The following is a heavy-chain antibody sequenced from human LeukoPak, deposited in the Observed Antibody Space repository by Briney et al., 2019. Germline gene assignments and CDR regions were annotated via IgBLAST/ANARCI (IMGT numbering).Heavy chain of an antibody. CDR2: IYTSGST. J-gene: IGHJ4*02. Sequence: SETLSLTCAVYGGSFSGYYWSWIRQPAGKGLEWIGRIYTSGSTYYNPSLKSRVTISVDTSKNQFSLKLSSVTAADTAVYYCARVTGAVAGLWGQGTLVTVSS. CDR3: ARVTGAVAGL. CDR1: GGSFSGYY. D-gene: IGHD6-19*01. V-gene: IGHV4-59*10.